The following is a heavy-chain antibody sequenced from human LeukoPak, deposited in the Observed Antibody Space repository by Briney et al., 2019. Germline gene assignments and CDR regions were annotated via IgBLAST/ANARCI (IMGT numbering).Heavy chain of an antibody. V-gene: IGHV4-59*11. Sequence: SETLSLTCTVSGGSISSHYWSWIRQPPGKGLEWIGYIYYSGSTNYNPSLKSRVTISVDTSKNQFSLKLSSVTAADTAVYYCARGQGYSYGPTPYYYYMDVWSKGTTVTVSS. D-gene: IGHD5-18*01. J-gene: IGHJ6*03. CDR3: ARGQGYSYGPTPYYYYMDV. CDR1: GGSISSHY. CDR2: IYYSGST.